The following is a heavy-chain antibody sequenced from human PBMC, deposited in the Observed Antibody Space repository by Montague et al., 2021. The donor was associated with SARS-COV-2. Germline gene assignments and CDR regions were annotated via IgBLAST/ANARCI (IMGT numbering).Heavy chain of an antibody. CDR3: ATNKYCTLHDCLHGRHYFDH. J-gene: IGHJ4*02. Sequence: SLRLSCAASGFDFFNFDMAGVRQAPGRGLEWISDISSSGATILYADSLKGRFTISRDNIQKSLYLQMNSLRAEDTAVYYCATNKYCTLHDCLHGRHYFDHWGQGTLVTVSS. V-gene: IGHV3-48*03. CDR1: GFDFFNFD. CDR2: ISSSGATI. D-gene: IGHD2-8*01.